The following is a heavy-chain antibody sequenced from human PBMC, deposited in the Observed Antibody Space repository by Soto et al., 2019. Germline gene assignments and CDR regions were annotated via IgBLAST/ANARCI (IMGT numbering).Heavy chain of an antibody. CDR3: ARELERHNYYYGMDV. D-gene: IGHD1-1*01. J-gene: IGHJ6*02. Sequence: QVPLVQSGAEVKKLGSSVKVSCKASGGTFTSYAVVWVRQAPGQGLEWMGGIVPILGTSKYAQRFQGRVSLTADGSWSTVYMELSSLRYDDTAIYYCARELERHNYYYGMDVWGQGTTVTVSS. CDR1: GGTFTSYA. V-gene: IGHV1-69*01. CDR2: IVPILGTS.